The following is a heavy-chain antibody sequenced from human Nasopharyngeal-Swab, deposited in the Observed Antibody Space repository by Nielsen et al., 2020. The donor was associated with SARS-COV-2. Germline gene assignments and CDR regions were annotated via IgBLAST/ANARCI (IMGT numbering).Heavy chain of an antibody. V-gene: IGHV3-73*01. CDR2: IRSKANSYAT. D-gene: IGHD6-19*01. J-gene: IGHJ4*02. CDR3: TRPYSSGWYEY. Sequence: GESLKIPCAASGFTFSGSAMHLVRQASGKGLEWVGRIRSKANSYATAYAASVKGRFTISRDDSKNTAYLQMNSLKTEDTAVYYCTRPYSSGWYEYWGQGTLVTVSS. CDR1: GFTFSGSA.